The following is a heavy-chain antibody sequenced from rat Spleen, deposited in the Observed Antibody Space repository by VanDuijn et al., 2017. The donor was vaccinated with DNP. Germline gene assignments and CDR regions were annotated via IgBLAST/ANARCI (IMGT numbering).Heavy chain of an antibody. Sequence: EVQLLESGGGLVEPGRSIRLSCAASGFTFGSFPMAWVRQAPTKGLEWVATISTSGVGTYYRESVKGRFTISRDNAKNILSLQMNSLWSEDAATYYCARTPPDYGFDSWGQGVMVTVSS. D-gene: IGHD1-3*01. CDR3: ARTPPDYGFDS. CDR1: GFTFGSFP. CDR2: ISTSGVGT. V-gene: IGHV5-46*01. J-gene: IGHJ2*01.